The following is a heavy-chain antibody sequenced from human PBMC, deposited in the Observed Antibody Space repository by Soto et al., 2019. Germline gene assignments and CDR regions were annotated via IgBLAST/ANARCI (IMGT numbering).Heavy chain of an antibody. J-gene: IGHJ4*02. Sequence: GESLKISCAASGFSFSGYNMNWVRQAPGKGLEWVSYISSSSTTINYADSVKGRFTISRDNAKNSLYLQMNSLRAEDTAVYYCARETGPLPFDYWGQGTLVTVSS. CDR3: ARETGPLPFDY. CDR1: GFSFSGYN. D-gene: IGHD3-9*01. V-gene: IGHV3-48*01. CDR2: ISSSSTTI.